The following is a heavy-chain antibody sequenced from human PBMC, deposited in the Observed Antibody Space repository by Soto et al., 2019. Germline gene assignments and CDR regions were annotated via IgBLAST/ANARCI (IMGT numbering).Heavy chain of an antibody. J-gene: IGHJ4*02. CDR2: IYYSGKT. V-gene: IGHV4-59*04. Sequence: SETLSLTCTVSGGSISHYYWSWIRQPPGKGLEWIGTIYYSGKTYYHPALKSRVTISVDTSNNRFSLKLSSVTAADTAVYYCARHGSYWGQGTLVTVSS. CDR3: ARHGSY. CDR1: GGSISHYY.